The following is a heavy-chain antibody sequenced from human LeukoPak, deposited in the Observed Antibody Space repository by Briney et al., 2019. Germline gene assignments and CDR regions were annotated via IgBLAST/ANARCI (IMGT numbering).Heavy chain of an antibody. CDR3: ARDSSAGSSGF. V-gene: IGHV3-48*01. D-gene: IGHD6-25*01. CDR2: ISGTSATI. J-gene: IGHJ4*02. CDR1: GFTFSNFN. Sequence: GGSLRLSCAASGFTFSNFNMNWVRQAPGKGLEWISYISGTSATIYYADSVKGRFTISRDNAKNSLYLEMNSLRVEDTAVYYCARDSSAGSSGFWGQGTLVTVSS.